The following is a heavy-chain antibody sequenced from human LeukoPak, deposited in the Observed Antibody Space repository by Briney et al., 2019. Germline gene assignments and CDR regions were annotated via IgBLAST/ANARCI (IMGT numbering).Heavy chain of an antibody. CDR1: GGSISSYY. D-gene: IGHD4-17*01. CDR2: INHSGST. CDR3: ARGGDYDDAFDI. J-gene: IGHJ3*02. V-gene: IGHV4-34*01. Sequence: PSETLSLTCTVSGGSISSYYWSWIRQPPGKGLEWIGEINHSGSTNYNPSLKSRVTISVDTSKNQFSLKLSSVTAADTAVYYCARGGDYDDAFDIWGQGTMVTVSS.